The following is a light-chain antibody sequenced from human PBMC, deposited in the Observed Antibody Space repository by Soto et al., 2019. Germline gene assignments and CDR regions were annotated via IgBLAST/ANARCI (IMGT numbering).Light chain of an antibody. CDR3: SSYTSSSTLV. V-gene: IGLV2-14*01. J-gene: IGLJ2*01. CDR2: EVS. Sequence: QSVLTQPASVSGSPGQSITISCTGTSSDVGAYNFVSWYQQHPGKAPKLIIYEVSNRPSGVSNRFSGSKSGNSASLTISGLQAEDEADYWCSSYTSSSTLVFGGGTQLTVL. CDR1: SSDVGAYNF.